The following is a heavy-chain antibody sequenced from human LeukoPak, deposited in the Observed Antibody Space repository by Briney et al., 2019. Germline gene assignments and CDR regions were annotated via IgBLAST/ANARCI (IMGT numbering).Heavy chain of an antibody. J-gene: IGHJ6*04. CDR1: GYKFIDYW. CDR3: ARRGWYNYNYYGMDV. CDR2: VYPGDSDT. V-gene: IGHV5-51*01. D-gene: IGHD1-1*01. Sequence: GESLQISCKGSGYKFIDYWIGGVRQLPGKGLEWMGIVYPGDSDTRYSPSFQGQVTISVDKSISAAYLQWSRLKASDTAIYYCARRGWYNYNYYGMDVWGKGTTITVSS.